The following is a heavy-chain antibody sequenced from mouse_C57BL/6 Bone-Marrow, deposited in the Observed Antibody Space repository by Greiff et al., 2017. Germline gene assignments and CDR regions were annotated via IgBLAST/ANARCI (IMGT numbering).Heavy chain of an antibody. Sequence: VQLQQSGPELVKPGASVKLSCKASGYTFTSYAINWVKQRPGQGLEWIGWIYPRDGSTKYNEKFKGKATLTVDTSSSTAYMELRSLTSEDSAVYFCARLEFDGSSGDWYFDVGGTGTTVTVSS. J-gene: IGHJ1*03. CDR2: IYPRDGST. CDR1: GYTFTSYA. CDR3: ARLEFDGSSGDWYFDV. D-gene: IGHD1-1*01. V-gene: IGHV1-85*01.